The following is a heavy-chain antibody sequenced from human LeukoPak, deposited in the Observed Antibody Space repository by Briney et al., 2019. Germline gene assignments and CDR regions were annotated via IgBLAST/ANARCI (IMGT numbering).Heavy chain of an antibody. CDR3: ATVYYDILTGYSPDILDV. CDR1: GFTFSSYW. Sequence: SGGSLRLSCAASGFTFSSYWMHWVRQAPGKGLVWVSVSRMNSDVSSRSYADSVKGRFTISRDNAKNTLYLQMNSLRAEDTAVYYCATVYYDILTGYSPDILDVWGKGTTVTVSS. CDR2: MNSDVSSR. J-gene: IGHJ6*04. D-gene: IGHD3-9*01. V-gene: IGHV3-74*01.